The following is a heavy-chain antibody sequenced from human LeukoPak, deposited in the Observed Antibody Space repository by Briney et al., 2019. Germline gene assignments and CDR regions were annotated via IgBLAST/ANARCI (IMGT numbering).Heavy chain of an antibody. V-gene: IGHV3-30*18. J-gene: IGHJ2*01. Sequence: GGSLRLSCAASGFTFSGYAMSWVRQAPGKGLEWVAVISDDGSNTFYADSVKGRFTISRDNSKNTLYLQLNSLRPEDTAVYYCAKDADTATIIYWYFDLWGRGTLVTVSS. D-gene: IGHD5-18*01. CDR3: AKDADTATIIYWYFDL. CDR1: GFTFSGYA. CDR2: ISDDGSNT.